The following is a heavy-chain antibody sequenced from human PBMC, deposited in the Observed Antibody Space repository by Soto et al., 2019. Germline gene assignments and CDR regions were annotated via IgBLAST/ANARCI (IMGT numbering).Heavy chain of an antibody. V-gene: IGHV4-59*08. CDR2: IYYSGST. D-gene: IGHD4-17*01. CDR1: GGSISSYY. CDR3: ARRYGPGFDY. Sequence: TLSPTCTVSGGSISSYYWSWIRQPPGKGLELVGYIYYSGSTNYNPSLKSRVTISVDTSKNQFSLKLSSVTAADTAVYYCARRYGPGFDYWGQGTLVTVSS. J-gene: IGHJ4*02.